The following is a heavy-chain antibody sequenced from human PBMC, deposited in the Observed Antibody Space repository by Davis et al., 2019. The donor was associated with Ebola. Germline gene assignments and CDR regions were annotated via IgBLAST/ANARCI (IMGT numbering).Heavy chain of an antibody. CDR3: AKDGWSGGGGGIDQ. Sequence: PGGSLRLSCAASGFTFSRFGMHWVRQPPGKGLEWVTMISSDGTNKFYSDSLKGRFAISRDNSRNTLFLLMNDLRDEDTGAYYCAKDGWSGGGGGIDQWGQGTLVIVFS. CDR2: ISSDGTNK. D-gene: IGHD2-15*01. CDR1: GFTFSRFG. J-gene: IGHJ5*02. V-gene: IGHV3-30*18.